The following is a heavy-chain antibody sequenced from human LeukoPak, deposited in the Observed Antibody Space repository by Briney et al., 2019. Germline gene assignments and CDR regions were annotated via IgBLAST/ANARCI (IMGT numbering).Heavy chain of an antibody. CDR2: ISGGSSIM. J-gene: IGHJ3*01. D-gene: IGHD3-10*01. CDR1: GSIFSSYA. Sequence: SGGSLRLSCAASGSIFSSYAMSWVRQAPGKGLEWVSYISGGSSIMYYADSVKGRFTISRDNAKNSLYLQMNSLRDADTAVYYCARGPDGSGTNAFDVWGQGTMVTVSS. CDR3: ARGPDGSGTNAFDV. V-gene: IGHV3-48*02.